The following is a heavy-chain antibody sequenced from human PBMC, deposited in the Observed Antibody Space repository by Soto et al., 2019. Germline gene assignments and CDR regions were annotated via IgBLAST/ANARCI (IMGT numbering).Heavy chain of an antibody. Sequence: QVQLVQSGGEVRKPGASVKVSCKASRYKFTGDDLHWVRQTPGLGLEWMGRINPNSGSTNYAQKFQGGVTLTRDTSTTTAYMELSILRSEYTAVYYCARGEVHSSGWNFDFWAQGTLVTVSS. D-gene: IGHD6-19*01. CDR2: INPNSGST. CDR3: ARGEVHSSGWNFDF. CDR1: RYKFTGDD. V-gene: IGHV1-46*03. J-gene: IGHJ4*02.